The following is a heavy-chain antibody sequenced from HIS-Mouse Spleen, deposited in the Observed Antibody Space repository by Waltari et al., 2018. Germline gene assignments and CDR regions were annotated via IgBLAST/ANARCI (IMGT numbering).Heavy chain of an antibody. V-gene: IGHV4-39*07. D-gene: IGHD2-15*01. CDR2: IYYSGST. J-gene: IGHJ4*02. CDR1: GGSITSSSYH. CDR3: ASGVVVAATAVHFDY. Sequence: QLQLQESGPGLVKPSETLSLTCTVSGGSITSSSYHWGWIRKPPGKGLEWIGSIYYSGSTYYNPSLKSRVTISVDTSKNQFSLKLSSVTAADTAVYYCASGVVVAATAVHFDYWGQGTLVTVSS.